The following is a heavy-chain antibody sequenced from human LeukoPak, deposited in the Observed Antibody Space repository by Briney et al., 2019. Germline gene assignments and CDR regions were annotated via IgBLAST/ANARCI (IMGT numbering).Heavy chain of an antibody. CDR2: VYGGGFT. J-gene: IGHJ2*01. Sequence: GGSLRLSCAASGFNVSRNFMSWVRQAPGKGLEWVSVVYGGGFTYYADSVKGRFTISRDNSKNTLSLQMNSLRAEDTAMYYCARRGPTYWYFDLWGRGTLVTVSS. V-gene: IGHV3-66*01. D-gene: IGHD3-10*01. CDR3: ARRGPTYWYFDL. CDR1: GFNVSRNF.